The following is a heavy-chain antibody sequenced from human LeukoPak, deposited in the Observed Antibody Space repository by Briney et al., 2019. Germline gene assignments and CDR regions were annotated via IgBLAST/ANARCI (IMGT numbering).Heavy chain of an antibody. CDR1: GGSVSSGSYY. V-gene: IGHV4-61*01. CDR3: ARWVVDYVWGSYRPDEKSYYFDY. J-gene: IGHJ4*02. CDR2: IYYSGST. D-gene: IGHD3-16*02. Sequence: PSETLSLTCTVSGGSVSSGSYYWSWIRQPPGKGLEWIGYIYYSGSTNYNPSLKSRVTISVDTSKNQFSLKLSSVTAADTAVYYCARWVVDYVWGSYRPDEKSYYFDYWGQGTLVTVSS.